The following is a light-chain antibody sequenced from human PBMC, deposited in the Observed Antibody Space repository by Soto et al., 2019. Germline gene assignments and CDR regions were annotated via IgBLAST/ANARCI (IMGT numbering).Light chain of an antibody. J-gene: IGKJ1*01. Sequence: DIQMTQSPSSLSASVGDSVTITCRSSQSINNYLNWYQQRPGKAPKVLIYDASSLQSGVPSRFSGSGSGTEFTLTISSLQREDFATYYCQQGFSAPPWTFGQGTKVEIK. V-gene: IGKV1-39*01. CDR3: QQGFSAPPWT. CDR1: QSINNY. CDR2: DAS.